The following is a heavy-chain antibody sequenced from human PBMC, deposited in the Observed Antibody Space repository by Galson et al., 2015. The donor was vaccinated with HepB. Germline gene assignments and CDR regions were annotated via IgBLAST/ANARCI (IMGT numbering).Heavy chain of an antibody. CDR3: AKEGHYYFDD. CDR2: IRASGDGA. CDR1: GFTFYTSV. Sequence: SLRLSCAASGFTFYTSVMGWVRQAPGKGLQWVSGIRASGDGATYADSVKGRFTISRDNSTNTLYLQMNSLRAEDTAVYYCAKEGHYYFDDWGQGTLVIVSS. V-gene: IGHV3-23*01. J-gene: IGHJ4*02.